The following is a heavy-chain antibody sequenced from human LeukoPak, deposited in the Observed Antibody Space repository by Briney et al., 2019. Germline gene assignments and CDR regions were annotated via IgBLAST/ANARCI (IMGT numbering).Heavy chain of an antibody. CDR2: ISSSSSYI. Sequence: GGSLRLSCAASGFTFSSYSMNWVHQAPGKGLEWVSSISSSSSYIYYADSVKGRFTISRDNAKNSLYLQMNSLRAEDTAVYYCASPIVVVPAASRISDYWGQGTLVTVSS. D-gene: IGHD2-2*01. CDR3: ASPIVVVPAASRISDY. V-gene: IGHV3-21*01. CDR1: GFTFSSYS. J-gene: IGHJ4*02.